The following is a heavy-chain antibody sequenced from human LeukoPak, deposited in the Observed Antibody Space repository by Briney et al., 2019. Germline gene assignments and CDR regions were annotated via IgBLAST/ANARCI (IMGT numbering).Heavy chain of an antibody. CDR2: IIPIFGTA. CDR1: GGTFSSYA. J-gene: IGHJ4*02. D-gene: IGHD6-19*01. CDR3: ARDSDSSGWATFDY. V-gene: IGHV1-69*05. Sequence: ASVKVSCKASGGTFSSYAISWVRQAPRQGLEWMGGIIPIFGTANYAQKFQGRVTITTDESTSTAYMELSSLRSEDTAVYYCARDSDSSGWATFDYWGQGTLVTVSS.